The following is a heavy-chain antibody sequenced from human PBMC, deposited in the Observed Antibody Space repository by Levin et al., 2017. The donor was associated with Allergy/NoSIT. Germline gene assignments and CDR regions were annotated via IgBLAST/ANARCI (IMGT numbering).Heavy chain of an antibody. Sequence: GGSLRLSCAASGFTFGSYWMHWVRQAPGEGLVWVSRINRDGISTTYADSVKGRFTISRDNAKNTLYLQMNSLRAEDTAVYYCARAYSSGDAVDYWGQGTLVTVSS. CDR1: GFTFGSYW. CDR2: INRDGIST. CDR3: ARAYSSGDAVDY. J-gene: IGHJ4*02. V-gene: IGHV3-74*01. D-gene: IGHD3-22*01.